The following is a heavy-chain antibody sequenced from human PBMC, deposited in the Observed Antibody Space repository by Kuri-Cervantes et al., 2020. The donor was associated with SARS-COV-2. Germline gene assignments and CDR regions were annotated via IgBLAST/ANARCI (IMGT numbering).Heavy chain of an antibody. CDR2: IYYSGST. CDR1: GGPISSYY. CDR3: ARGYSLIDY. V-gene: IGHV4-59*01. D-gene: IGHD5-18*01. Sequence: SETLSLTCTVSGGPISSYYWSWIRQPPGKGLEWIGYIYYSGSTNYNPSLKSRVTISVDTSKNQFSLKLSSVTAADTAVYYCARGYSLIDYWGQGTLVTVSS. J-gene: IGHJ4*02.